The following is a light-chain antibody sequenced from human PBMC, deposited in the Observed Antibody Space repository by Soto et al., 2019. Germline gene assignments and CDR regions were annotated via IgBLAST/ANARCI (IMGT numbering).Light chain of an antibody. CDR3: SSYTSSSTRV. V-gene: IGLV2-14*01. J-gene: IGLJ3*02. CDR2: EVS. CDR1: SSDVGGYND. Sequence: QSALTQPASVSGSPGQSITISCTGTSSDVGGYNDVSWYQQHQGQAPKLMIYEVSNRPSGVSNRFSGSKSGNTASLTISGLQAEDEADYYCSSYTSSSTRVFGGGTKLTVL.